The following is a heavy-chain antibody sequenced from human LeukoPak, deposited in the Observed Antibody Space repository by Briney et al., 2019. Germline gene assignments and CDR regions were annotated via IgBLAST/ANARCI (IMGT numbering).Heavy chain of an antibody. CDR1: GFTFSSYG. CDR2: IWYDGSNK. V-gene: IGHV3-33*06. J-gene: IGHJ4*02. D-gene: IGHD7-27*01. Sequence: GGSLRLSCAASGFTFSSYGMHWVRQAPGKGLEWVAVIWYDGSNKYYADSVKGRFTISRDNSKNTLYLQMNSLRAEDTAVYYCAKDRRPLGNRDPHDWCQGTLVTVSS. CDR3: AKDRRPLGNRDPHD.